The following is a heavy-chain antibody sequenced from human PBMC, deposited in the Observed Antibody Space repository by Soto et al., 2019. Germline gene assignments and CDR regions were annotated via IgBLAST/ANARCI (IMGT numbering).Heavy chain of an antibody. CDR3: ARGAAAGVDYGMDV. CDR2: IYRSGGT. CDR1: GGSISTYY. V-gene: IGHV4-4*07. J-gene: IGHJ6*02. Sequence: GTLSLTCSVSGGSISTYYWSWIRQPSGKGLEWIGRIYRSGGTNFNPSLMSRVSMSVDTSKNQFSLKLSSVVAADTAVYYCARGAAAGVDYGMDVWGQGTTVTVSS. D-gene: IGHD6-13*01.